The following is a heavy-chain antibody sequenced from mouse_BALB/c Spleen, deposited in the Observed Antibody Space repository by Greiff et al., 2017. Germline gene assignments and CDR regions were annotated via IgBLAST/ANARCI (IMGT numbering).Heavy chain of an antibody. CDR3: AGDYDGGKNY. CDR2: ISYSGST. J-gene: IGHJ2*01. Sequence: EVKLVESGPGLVKPSQSLSLTCTVTGYSITSDYAWNWIRQFPGNKLEWMGYISYSGSTSYNPSLKSRISITRDTSKNQFFLQLNSVTTEDTATYYCAGDYDGGKNYWGQGTTLTVSS. V-gene: IGHV3-2*02. D-gene: IGHD2-4*01. CDR1: GYSITSDYA.